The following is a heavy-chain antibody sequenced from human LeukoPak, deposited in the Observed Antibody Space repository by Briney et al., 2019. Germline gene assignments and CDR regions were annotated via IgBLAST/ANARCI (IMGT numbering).Heavy chain of an antibody. D-gene: IGHD3-10*01. CDR2: INTHTGNP. Sequence: ASVKVSCKASGYTFTGYYMHWVRQAPGQGLEWMGRINTHTGNPTYAQGFTGRFVFSLDTSVSTAYLQISSLKAEDTAVYYCARAGLPRYGSGSYYNVEYGYWGQGTLVTVSS. CDR1: GYTFTGYY. CDR3: ARAGLPRYGSGSYYNVEYGY. V-gene: IGHV7-4-1*02. J-gene: IGHJ4*02.